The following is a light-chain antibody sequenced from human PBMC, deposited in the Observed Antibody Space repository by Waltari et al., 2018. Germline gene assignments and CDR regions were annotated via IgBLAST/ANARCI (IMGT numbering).Light chain of an antibody. V-gene: IGKV1-8*01. CDR2: AAS. CDR1: QSISSY. CDR3: QQYYSSPAT. Sequence: AIRITQSPSSLSASTGDRVTITCRASQSISSYLAWYQQKPGNAPKVLIYAASTLQSGVPSRFSGSGSGTDFTLTISCLQSEDFAIYYCQQYYSSPATFGQGTKVEIK. J-gene: IGKJ1*01.